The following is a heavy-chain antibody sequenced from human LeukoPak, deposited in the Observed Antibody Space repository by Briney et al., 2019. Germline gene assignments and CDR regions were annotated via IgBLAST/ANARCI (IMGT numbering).Heavy chain of an antibody. J-gene: IGHJ4*02. CDR2: IYDIGTT. CDR1: GGSFSGYY. V-gene: IGHV4-59*03. D-gene: IGHD6-13*01. CDR3: ATGVHGITAAGDYYFDY. Sequence: SETLSLTCAVYGGSFSGYYWSWIRQPPGKGLEWIGYIYDIGTTNYNPSLKTRVTMSVDTSNNQFSLKLSSVTAADTAVYYCATGVHGITAAGDYYFDYWGQGTLVTVSS.